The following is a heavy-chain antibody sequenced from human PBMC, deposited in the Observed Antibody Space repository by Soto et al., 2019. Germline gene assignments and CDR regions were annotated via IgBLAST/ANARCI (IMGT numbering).Heavy chain of an antibody. CDR2: TRNKANSYTT. D-gene: IGHD3-22*01. CDR3: ARAGYYYDSSGYYYVAFDI. J-gene: IGHJ3*02. CDR1: GFTFSSYW. Sequence: GGSLRLSCAASGFTFSSYWMSWVRQAPGKGLEWVGRTRNKANSYTTEYAASVKGRFTISRDDSKNSLYLQMNSLKTEDTAVYYCARAGYYYDSSGYYYVAFDIWGQGTMVTVS. V-gene: IGHV3-72*01.